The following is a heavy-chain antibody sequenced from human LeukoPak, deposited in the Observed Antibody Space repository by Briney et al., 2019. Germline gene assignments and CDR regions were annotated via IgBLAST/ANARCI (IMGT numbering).Heavy chain of an antibody. V-gene: IGHV4-34*01. Sequence: PSETLSLTCAVYGGSLSGYYWSWIRQPPGKGLEWIGEINHSGSTNYNPSLKSRVTISVDTSKNQFSLELSSVTAADTAVYYCARGYCSSTSCYGVNYGMDVWGQGTTVTVSS. D-gene: IGHD2-2*01. J-gene: IGHJ6*02. CDR1: GGSLSGYY. CDR2: INHSGST. CDR3: ARGYCSSTSCYGVNYGMDV.